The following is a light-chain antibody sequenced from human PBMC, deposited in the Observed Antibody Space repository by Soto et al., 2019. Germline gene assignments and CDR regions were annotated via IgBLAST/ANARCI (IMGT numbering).Light chain of an antibody. CDR1: QGISSY. J-gene: IGKJ5*01. Sequence: DIQLTQSPSFLSASVGDRVTITCRASQGISSYLAWDQQKPGKAPKLLIYAASTLQSGVPSRFSGSGSGTEFTLTISSLQPEDFATYYCQQLNSYPITFVQGTRLEIK. V-gene: IGKV1-9*01. CDR2: AAS. CDR3: QQLNSYPIT.